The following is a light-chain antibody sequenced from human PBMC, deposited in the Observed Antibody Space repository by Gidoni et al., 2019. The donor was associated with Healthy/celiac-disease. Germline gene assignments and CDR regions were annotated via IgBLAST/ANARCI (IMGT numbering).Light chain of an antibody. CDR1: NIWAGYD. V-gene: IGLV1-40*01. Sequence: QSVLTQPPSVSGAPGQRVTISNIWAGYDVHWYQQLPGTAPKLLIYGNSNRPSGVPDRFSGSKSGTSASLAITGLQAEDEADYYCQSYDSSLSGPVVFGGGTKLTVL. CDR3: QSYDSSLSGPVV. J-gene: IGLJ2*01. CDR2: GNS.